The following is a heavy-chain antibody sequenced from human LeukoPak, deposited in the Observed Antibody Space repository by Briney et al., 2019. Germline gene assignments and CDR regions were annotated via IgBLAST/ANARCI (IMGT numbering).Heavy chain of an antibody. CDR3: ARGGYDFWSGYYY. V-gene: IGHV3-20*01. CDR2: INWNGGST. D-gene: IGHD3-3*01. Sequence: GGSLRLSCAASGFTFSDYYMSWIRQAPGKGLEWVSGINWNGGSTGYADSVKGRFTISRDNAKNSLYLQMNSLRAEDTALYHCARGGYDFWSGYYYWGQGTLVTVSS. CDR1: GFTFSDYY. J-gene: IGHJ4*02.